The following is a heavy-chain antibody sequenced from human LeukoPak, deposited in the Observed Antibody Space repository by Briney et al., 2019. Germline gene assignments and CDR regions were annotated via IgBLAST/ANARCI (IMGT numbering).Heavy chain of an antibody. D-gene: IGHD1-20*01. V-gene: IGHV1-24*01. CDR2: FDPEDGET. CDR3: ANKNSVYNYLLC. CDR1: GYTLTELS. Sequence: ASVKVSCKVSGYTLTELSMHWVRQAPGKGLEWMGGFDPEDGETIYAQKFQGRVTMTEDTSTDTVYMELSSLRSEDTAVYYCANKNSVYNYLLCWGQGTLVTVSS. J-gene: IGHJ4*02.